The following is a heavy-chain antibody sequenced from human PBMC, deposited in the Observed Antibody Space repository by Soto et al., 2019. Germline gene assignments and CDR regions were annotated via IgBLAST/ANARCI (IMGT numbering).Heavy chain of an antibody. D-gene: IGHD3-9*01. J-gene: IGHJ6*02. V-gene: IGHV3-11*03. Sequence: GGSLRLSCAASGFTVSSNYMSWVRQAPGKGEECSSITNNSDYTNYADSVKGRFTISRDNAKNSLWLQMSSLTVEDTAVYYCARPLGTGFSYKYGMDVWGQGTTVTVSS. CDR3: ARPLGTGFSYKYGMDV. CDR1: GFTVSSNY. CDR2: TNNSDYT.